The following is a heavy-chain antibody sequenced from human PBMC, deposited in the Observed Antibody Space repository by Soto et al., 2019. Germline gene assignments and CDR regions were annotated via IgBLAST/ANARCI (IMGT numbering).Heavy chain of an antibody. CDR2: IYESGTT. J-gene: IGHJ4*02. CDR3: ARREIQGPIDY. D-gene: IGHD1-26*01. CDR1: GYSISSSNW. V-gene: IGHV4-28*01. Sequence: QVQLQESGPGRVKPSDTLSLTCAVSGYSISSSNWWGWIRQPPGKGLEWIGYIYESGTTYYNPSLKSRVTMSVDTSKNQFSLKLTSVTAVDTAVYYCARREIQGPIDYWGQGTLVTVSS.